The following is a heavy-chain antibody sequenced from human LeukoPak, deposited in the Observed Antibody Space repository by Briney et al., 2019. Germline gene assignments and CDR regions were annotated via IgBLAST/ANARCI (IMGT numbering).Heavy chain of an antibody. CDR2: ISSSSSYI. V-gene: IGHV3-21*01. Sequence: GGSLRLSCAASGFTFSSYSMNWVRQAPGKGLEWVSSISSSSSYIYYADSVKGRFTISRDNAKYSLYLQMNSLRAEDTAVYYCARDGGSSSWYVLYYYYMDVWGKGTTVTVSS. J-gene: IGHJ6*03. CDR3: ARDGGSSSWYVLYYYYMDV. CDR1: GFTFSSYS. D-gene: IGHD6-13*01.